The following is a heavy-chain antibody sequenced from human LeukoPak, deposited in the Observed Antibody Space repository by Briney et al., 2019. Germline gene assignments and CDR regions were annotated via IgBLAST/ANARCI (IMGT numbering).Heavy chain of an antibody. Sequence: ASVKVSCKASGYTFTSYGISWVRQAPGQGLEWMGWITAYNDNTYYAQKLQGRVTMTTDTSTSTAYMELRSLRSDDTAVYYCARDLRRGSSSWYASGGDYWDQGTLVTVSS. V-gene: IGHV1-18*01. CDR2: ITAYNDNT. CDR1: GYTFTSYG. J-gene: IGHJ4*02. CDR3: ARDLRRGSSSWYASGGDY. D-gene: IGHD6-13*01.